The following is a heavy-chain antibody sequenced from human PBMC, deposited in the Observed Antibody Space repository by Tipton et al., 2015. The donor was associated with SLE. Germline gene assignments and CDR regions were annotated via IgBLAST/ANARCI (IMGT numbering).Heavy chain of an antibody. Sequence: LRLSCAVYGGSFSGYYWSWIRQPPGKGLEWIGEINHSGSTNYNPSLKSRVTISVDTSKNQFSLKLISVTAADTAVDYCARGGNGSGSYYYWGQGTLVTVSS. J-gene: IGHJ4*02. D-gene: IGHD3-10*01. CDR1: GGSFSGYY. CDR3: ARGGNGSGSYYY. CDR2: INHSGST. V-gene: IGHV4-34*01.